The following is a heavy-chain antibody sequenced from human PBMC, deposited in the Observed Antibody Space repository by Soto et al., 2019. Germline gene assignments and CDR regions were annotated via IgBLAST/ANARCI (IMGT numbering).Heavy chain of an antibody. Sequence: SETLSLTCTVSGGSISSSSYYWGWIRQPPGKGLEWIGSIYYSGSTYYNPSLKSRVTISVDTSKNQFSLKLSSVTAADTAVYYCARLTGEYSSSSPSSWGKGTTVTVSS. V-gene: IGHV4-39*01. CDR1: GGSISSSSYY. CDR2: IYYSGST. J-gene: IGHJ6*04. D-gene: IGHD6-6*01. CDR3: ARLTGEYSSSSPSS.